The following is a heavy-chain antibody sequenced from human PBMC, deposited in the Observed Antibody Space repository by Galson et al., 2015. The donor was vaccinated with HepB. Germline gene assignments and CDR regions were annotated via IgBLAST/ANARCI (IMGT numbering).Heavy chain of an antibody. CDR3: ASKDYGGAGNYYYGIDV. J-gene: IGHJ6*02. CDR1: GDTFRNSA. D-gene: IGHD4-23*01. V-gene: IGHV1-69*13. CDR2: IMPIFRSP. Sequence: SVKVSCKASGDTFRNSAISWVRQAPGRGLEWMGGIMPIFRSPDYAQKFKGRVTITADESTNTAYMELNSLSSEDTAIYYCASKDYGGAGNYYYGIDVWGQGTTVIVSS.